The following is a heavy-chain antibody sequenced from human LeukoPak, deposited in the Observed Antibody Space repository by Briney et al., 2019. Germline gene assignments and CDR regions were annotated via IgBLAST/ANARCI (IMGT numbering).Heavy chain of an antibody. J-gene: IGHJ5*02. D-gene: IGHD6-13*01. CDR1: GFTFGDYA. CDR3: TRPYSSSWYYWFDP. CDR2: IRSKAYGGTT. V-gene: IGHV3-49*03. Sequence: SGGSLRLSCTASGFTFGDYAMSWFRQAPGKGLEWVGFIRSKAYGGTTEYAASVKGRFTISRDDSKSIAYLQMNSLKTEDTAVYYCTRPYSSSWYYWFDPWGQGTLVTVSS.